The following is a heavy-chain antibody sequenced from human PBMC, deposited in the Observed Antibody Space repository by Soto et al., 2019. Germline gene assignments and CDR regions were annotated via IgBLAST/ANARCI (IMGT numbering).Heavy chain of an antibody. CDR1: GFSLSTSGMR. J-gene: IGHJ6*02. V-gene: IGHV2-70*04. Sequence: ESGPTLVNPTQTLTLTCTFSGFSLSTSGMRVSWIHQPPGKALEWLARIDWDDDKFYSTSLKTRLTISKDTSKNQVVLTMTNMDPVDTATYYCARDVSCGMDVWGQGTKVTVSS. CDR2: IDWDDDK. CDR3: ARDVSCGMDV.